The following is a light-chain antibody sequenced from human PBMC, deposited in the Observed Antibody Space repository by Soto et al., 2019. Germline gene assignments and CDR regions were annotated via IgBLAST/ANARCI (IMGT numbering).Light chain of an antibody. J-gene: IGLJ1*01. CDR3: RSYVTGGSDV. V-gene: IGLV2-14*03. CDR2: DVT. Sequence: QSALTQPASVSGSPGHSITISCTGTSNDIGGHNAVSWYQQYSGEAPRLLIYDVTSRAAGVSNRFSASKSGNTASLTISGLRAGAAADYYCRSYVTGGSDVLGPGTKLTVL. CDR1: SNDIGGHNA.